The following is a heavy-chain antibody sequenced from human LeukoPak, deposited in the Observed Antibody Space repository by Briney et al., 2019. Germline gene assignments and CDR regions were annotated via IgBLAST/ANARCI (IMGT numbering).Heavy chain of an antibody. J-gene: IGHJ5*02. V-gene: IGHV3-33*01. CDR1: GFTFSSYG. CDR2: IWYDGSNK. CDR3: AREGRITGTPGSWFDP. D-gene: IGHD1-20*01. Sequence: PGGSLRLSCAASGFTFSSYGMHWVRQAPGKGLEWVAVIWYDGSNKYYADSVKGRFTISRDNSKNTLYLQMNSLRAEDTAVYYCAREGRITGTPGSWFDPWGQGTLVTVSS.